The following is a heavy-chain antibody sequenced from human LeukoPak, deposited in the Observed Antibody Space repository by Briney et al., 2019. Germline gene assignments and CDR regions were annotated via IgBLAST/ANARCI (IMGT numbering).Heavy chain of an antibody. D-gene: IGHD3-10*01. CDR2: IYHSGST. V-gene: IGHV4-38-2*01. CDR3: ATNYGSGSYYILVY. Sequence: KTSETLSLTCAVSGYSISSGYFWGWIRQPPGKGLEWIGSIYHSGSTYYNPSLKGRVTISLNTSKNQFSLKLSSVTAADTAVYYCATNYGSGSYYILVYWGQGTLVTVSS. J-gene: IGHJ4*02. CDR1: GYSISSGYF.